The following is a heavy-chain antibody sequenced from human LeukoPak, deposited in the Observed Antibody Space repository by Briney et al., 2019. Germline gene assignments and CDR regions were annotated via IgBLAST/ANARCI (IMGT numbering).Heavy chain of an antibody. CDR2: ISSSSINI. V-gene: IGHV3-48*01. CDR1: GFTFSGYS. J-gene: IGHJ4*02. CDR3: ARASIQLWPNAIDF. D-gene: IGHD1-1*01. Sequence: GGSLRLSCATSGFTFSGYSMNWVRQAPGKGLEWISYISSSSINIHYGDSVKGRFTISRDNAENSLYLQMNSLRAEDTAVYYCARASIQLWPNAIDFWGQGTLGTVSS.